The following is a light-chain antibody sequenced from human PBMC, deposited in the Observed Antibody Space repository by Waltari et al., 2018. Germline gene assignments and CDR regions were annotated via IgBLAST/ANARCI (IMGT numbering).Light chain of an antibody. CDR2: KPS. CDR1: DSINSW. J-gene: IGKJ1*01. CDR3: QQYYRPPWT. Sequence: DIQMTQSASTLSASVGDRVTITCRASDSINSWLAWDQQKPGKAPELLSFKPSTLESGVPSRFSGSGSGTEFTLTISSLQPDDFATYYCQQYYRPPWTFGQGTKVDIK. V-gene: IGKV1-5*03.